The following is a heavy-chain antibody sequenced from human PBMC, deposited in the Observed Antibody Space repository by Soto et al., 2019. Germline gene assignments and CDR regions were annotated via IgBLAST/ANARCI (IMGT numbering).Heavy chain of an antibody. CDR1: GFTFTSSA. D-gene: IGHD3-22*01. Sequence: GASVKVSCKASGFTFTSSAMQWVRQARGQRLEWIGWIVVGSGNTNYAQKFQERVTITRDMSTSTAYMELSSLRSEDTAVYYCAADGIYDSSGYYDDFWGQVTLVTVSS. J-gene: IGHJ4*02. CDR3: AADGIYDSSGYYDDF. V-gene: IGHV1-58*02. CDR2: IVVGSGNT.